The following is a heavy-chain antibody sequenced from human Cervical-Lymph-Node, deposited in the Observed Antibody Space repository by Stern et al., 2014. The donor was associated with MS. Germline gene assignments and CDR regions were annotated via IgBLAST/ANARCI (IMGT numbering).Heavy chain of an antibody. D-gene: IGHD3-10*01. J-gene: IGHJ4*02. CDR2: ISWNSGTI. V-gene: IGHV3-9*01. Sequence: EVQLVQSGGDLVQPGRSLRLSCAAFGFTFDDYAMHWVRQAPGKGLEWVAGISWNSGTIGYADSVKGRFTPSSDNAYSSLSLQMNSLSPEDAAFYFCERNKTASSAYFAYWGQGTLVTVSS. CDR1: GFTFDDYA. CDR3: ERNKTASSAYFAY.